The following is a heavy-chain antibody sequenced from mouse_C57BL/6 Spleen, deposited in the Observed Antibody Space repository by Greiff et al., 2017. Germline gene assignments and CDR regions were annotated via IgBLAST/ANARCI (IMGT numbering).Heavy chain of an antibody. V-gene: IGHV1-81*01. CDR2: IYPRSGNT. Sequence: QVQLKQSGAELARPGASVKLSCKASGYTFTSYGISWVKQRPGQGLEWIGEIYPRSGNTYYNEKFKGKATLTADKSSSTAYMELRSLTSEDSAVXFCARPYYYGSRYDLDYWGQGTTLTVSS. CDR1: GYTFTSYG. D-gene: IGHD1-1*01. CDR3: ARPYYYGSRYDLDY. J-gene: IGHJ2*01.